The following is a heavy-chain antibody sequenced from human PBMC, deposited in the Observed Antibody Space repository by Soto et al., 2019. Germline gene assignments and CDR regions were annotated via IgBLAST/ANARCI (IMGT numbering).Heavy chain of an antibody. J-gene: IGHJ4*02. CDR2: IIPILGIA. Sequence: QVQLVQSGAEVKKPGSSVKVSCKASGGTFSSYTISWVRQAPGQGLEWMGRIIPILGIANYAQKFQGRVTITADKSTSTAYMELSILRSEDTAVYYCARIHTYSSGFKDYWGQGTLVTVSS. CDR1: GGTFSSYT. D-gene: IGHD6-19*01. V-gene: IGHV1-69*02. CDR3: ARIHTYSSGFKDY.